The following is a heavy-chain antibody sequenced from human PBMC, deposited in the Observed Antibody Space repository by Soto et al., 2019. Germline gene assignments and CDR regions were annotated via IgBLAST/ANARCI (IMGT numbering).Heavy chain of an antibody. D-gene: IGHD3-9*01. CDR3: ARQPDYNILTGYLYYFDY. CDR2: IYPGDSDA. CDR1: GYTFTSYW. Sequence: LKISCKASGYTFTSYWIGWVRQMPGKGLEWMGFIYPGDSDARYSPSFEGQVTISVDKSINTAYLRWNSLKASDTAIYYCARQPDYNILTGYLYYFDYWGRGTPVTVSS. J-gene: IGHJ4*02. V-gene: IGHV5-51*01.